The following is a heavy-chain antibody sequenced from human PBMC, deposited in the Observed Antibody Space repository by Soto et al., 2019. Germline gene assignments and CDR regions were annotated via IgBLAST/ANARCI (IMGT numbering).Heavy chain of an antibody. CDR1: GGSISSGDYY. J-gene: IGHJ6*02. Sequence: PWETLSLTCTVSGGSISSGDYYWSWIRQPPGKGLEWIGDIYYSGSTYYNPSLKSRVTISVDTSKNQFSLKLSSVTAADTAVYYCARALYSSFPRYYYYGMDVWGQGTTVT. V-gene: IGHV4-30-4*01. CDR2: IYYSGST. CDR3: ARALYSSFPRYYYYGMDV. D-gene: IGHD4-4*01.